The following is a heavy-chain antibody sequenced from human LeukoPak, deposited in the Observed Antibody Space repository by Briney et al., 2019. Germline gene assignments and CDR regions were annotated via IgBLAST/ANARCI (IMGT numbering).Heavy chain of an antibody. CDR3: AREFATRPLILGDAFDI. V-gene: IGHV7-4-1*02. CDR2: INTNTGNP. J-gene: IGHJ3*02. CDR1: GFTFTSYA. D-gene: IGHD3/OR15-3a*01. Sequence: GGSLRLSCAASGFTFTSYAMNWVRQAPGQGLEWMGWINTNTGNPTYAQGFTGRFVFSLDTSVSTAYLQISSLKAEDTAVYYCAREFATRPLILGDAFDIWGQGTMVTVSS.